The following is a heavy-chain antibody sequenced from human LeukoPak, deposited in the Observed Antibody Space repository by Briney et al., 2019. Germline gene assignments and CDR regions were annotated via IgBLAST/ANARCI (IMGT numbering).Heavy chain of an antibody. Sequence: ASVKVSCKVSGYTLTELSMHWVRQAPGKGLEWMGGSDPEDGETIYAQKFQGRVTMTEDTSTDTAYMELSSLRSEDTAVYYCATESKRYSSPDYWGQGTLVTVSS. V-gene: IGHV1-24*01. J-gene: IGHJ4*02. D-gene: IGHD6-13*01. CDR3: ATESKRYSSPDY. CDR2: SDPEDGET. CDR1: GYTLTELS.